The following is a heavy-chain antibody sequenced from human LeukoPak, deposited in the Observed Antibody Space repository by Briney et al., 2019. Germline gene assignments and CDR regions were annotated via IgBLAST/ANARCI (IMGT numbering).Heavy chain of an antibody. V-gene: IGHV4-4*07. CDR2: MYTSGST. J-gene: IGHJ5*02. CDR1: GGSISSYY. Sequence: SETLSLTCTVSGGSISSYYWSWIRQPAGKGLEWIGRMYTSGSTNYNPSLKSRVTMLVDTSKNQFSLKLSSVTAADTAVYYCASVEYSSSWYGWFDPWGQGTLVTVSS. CDR3: ASVEYSSSWYGWFDP. D-gene: IGHD6-13*01.